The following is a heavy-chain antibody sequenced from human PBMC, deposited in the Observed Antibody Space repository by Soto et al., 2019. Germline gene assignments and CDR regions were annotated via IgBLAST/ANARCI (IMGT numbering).Heavy chain of an antibody. D-gene: IGHD3-22*01. CDR3: ARYDSSGYYWPYYYYGMDL. V-gene: IGHV3-21*01. CDR2: ISSSGSYI. J-gene: IGHJ6*02. CDR1: GFTFSTYS. Sequence: EVQLVESGGGLVKPGGSLRLSCAASGFTFSTYSMNWVRQAPGKGLEWLSSISSSGSYIYYADSVKGRFTISRDNAKNSLYLQMNSLRAEDTAVYYCARYDSSGYYWPYYYYGMDLWGQGTTVTVSS.